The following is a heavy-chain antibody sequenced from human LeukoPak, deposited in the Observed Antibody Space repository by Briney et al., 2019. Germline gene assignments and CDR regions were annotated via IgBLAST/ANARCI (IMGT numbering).Heavy chain of an antibody. Sequence: KPGGSPRLSCAASGFSFTDYYMTWIRQAPGMGLEWVSYISSSGITIYYGDSVKGRFTISRDNTKNSLYLQMTSLRAEDTAIYYCARAVVVIGATPNYWGQGTLVTVSS. V-gene: IGHV3-11*01. CDR1: GFSFTDYY. CDR2: ISSSGITI. CDR3: ARAVVVIGATPNY. D-gene: IGHD2-15*01. J-gene: IGHJ4*02.